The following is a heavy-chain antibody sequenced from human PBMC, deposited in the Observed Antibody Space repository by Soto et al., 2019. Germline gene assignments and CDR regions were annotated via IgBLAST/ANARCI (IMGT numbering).Heavy chain of an antibody. V-gene: IGHV1-69*08. Sequence: QVQLVQSGAEVKKPGSSVKVSCKASGGTFSSYTISWVRQAPGQGLEWMGRIIPILGIANYAQKFQGRVTITADKSTSTADMELSSLRSEDTAVYYCARDQDGSVGYAFDIWGQGTMVTVSS. J-gene: IGHJ3*02. CDR2: IIPILGIA. CDR3: ARDQDGSVGYAFDI. D-gene: IGHD3-10*01. CDR1: GGTFSSYT.